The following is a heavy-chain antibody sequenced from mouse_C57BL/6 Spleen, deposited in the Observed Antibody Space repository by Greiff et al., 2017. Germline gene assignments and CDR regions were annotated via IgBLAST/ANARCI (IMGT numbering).Heavy chain of an antibody. J-gene: IGHJ3*01. CDR3: ARGQLRLGLAY. D-gene: IGHD3-2*02. Sequence: VQLQQPGAELVKPGASVKLSCKASGYTFTSYWMQWVKQRPGQGLEWIGEIDPSDSYTNYNPKFKGKATLTVDTSSSTAYMQLSSLTSEDSAVYYCARGQLRLGLAYWGQGTLVTVSA. CDR2: IDPSDSYT. CDR1: GYTFTSYW. V-gene: IGHV1-50*01.